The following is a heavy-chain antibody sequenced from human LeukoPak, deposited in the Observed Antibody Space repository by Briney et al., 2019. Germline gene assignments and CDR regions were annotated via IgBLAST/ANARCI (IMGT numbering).Heavy chain of an antibody. J-gene: IGHJ6*03. CDR1: GGSISNYF. D-gene: IGHD3-22*01. Sequence: SETLSLTCTVSGGSISNYFWSWIRQPPGRGLEWIGYIYESESTNYNPSLKSRVTISPDTSKKRFSLKLTSVTAADTAVYYCARSPPPFYDSSGYHYYYYMDVWGKGTTVTVSS. CDR3: ARSPPPFYDSSGYHYYYYMDV. CDR2: IYESEST. V-gene: IGHV4-59*01.